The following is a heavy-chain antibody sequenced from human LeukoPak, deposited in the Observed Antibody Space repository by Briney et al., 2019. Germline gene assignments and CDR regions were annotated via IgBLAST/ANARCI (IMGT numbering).Heavy chain of an antibody. Sequence: PSETLSLTCAVSGYSISSGYYWGWIRQPPGQGLEWIGSIYHSGSTYYNPSLKSRVTISVDTSKNQFSLKLSSVTAADTAVYYCAKTRERAHTYYYYMDVWGKGTTVTVSS. J-gene: IGHJ6*03. V-gene: IGHV4-38-2*01. CDR2: IYHSGST. CDR1: GYSISSGYY. CDR3: AKTRERAHTYYYYMDV.